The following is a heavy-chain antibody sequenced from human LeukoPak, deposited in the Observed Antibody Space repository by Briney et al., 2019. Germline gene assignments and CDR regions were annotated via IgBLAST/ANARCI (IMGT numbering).Heavy chain of an antibody. D-gene: IGHD3-3*01. J-gene: IGHJ4*02. CDR1: GGAFSSYA. CDR2: IIPIFGTA. CDR3: ARAGDRDYDFWSGKTSYYFDY. V-gene: IGHV1-69*13. Sequence: ASVKVSCKASGGAFSSYAISWVRQAPGQGLEWMAGIIPIFGTANYAQKFQGRVTITADESTSTAYMELSSLRSEDTAVYYCARAGDRDYDFWSGKTSYYFDYWGQGTLVTVSS.